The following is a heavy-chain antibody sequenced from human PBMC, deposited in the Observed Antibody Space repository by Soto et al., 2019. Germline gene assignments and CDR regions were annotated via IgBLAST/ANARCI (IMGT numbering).Heavy chain of an antibody. CDR1: GFTFSRYA. D-gene: IGHD3-22*01. CDR2: VSYDGSNK. J-gene: IGHJ6*01. Sequence: QVQLVESGGGVVQPGRSLRLSCAASGFTFSRYAMHWVRQAPGKGLEWVAVVSYDGSNKYYADSVKGRFTISRDNSKNTLYLQMNSLRAEDTAVYYCAKVVRPDYDDSSVYYVDYDYGMDVW. CDR3: AKVVRPDYDDSSVYYVDYDYGMDV. V-gene: IGHV3-30*18.